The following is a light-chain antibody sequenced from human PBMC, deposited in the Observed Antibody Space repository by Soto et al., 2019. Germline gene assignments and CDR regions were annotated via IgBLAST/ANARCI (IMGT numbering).Light chain of an antibody. J-gene: IGLJ1*01. CDR3: QSYDSSLSVLYV. V-gene: IGLV1-40*01. CDR1: ISNIGAGYD. Sequence: ALTQPPSVSGAPGQRVTISCTGSISNIGAGYDVHWYQHLPGTAPKLLIYDNSNRPSGVPDRFSGSKSGTSASLAITGLQAEDEADYYCQSYDSSLSVLYVFGTGTKVTVL. CDR2: DNS.